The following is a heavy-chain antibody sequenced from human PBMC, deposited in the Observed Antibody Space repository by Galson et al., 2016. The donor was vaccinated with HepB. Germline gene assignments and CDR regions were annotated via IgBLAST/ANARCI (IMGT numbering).Heavy chain of an antibody. D-gene: IGHD3-10*01. CDR1: GFTFSSYG. J-gene: IGHJ6*02. Sequence: SLRLSCAPSGFTFSSYGMHWVRQAPGKGLEWVAVISYDGSNKYYADSVKGRFTISRDNSKNTLYLQMQSLRADDTAVYYCAKGTGSSSLGDYYGMDVWGQGTTVTVSS. V-gene: IGHV3-30*18. CDR3: AKGTGSSSLGDYYGMDV. CDR2: ISYDGSNK.